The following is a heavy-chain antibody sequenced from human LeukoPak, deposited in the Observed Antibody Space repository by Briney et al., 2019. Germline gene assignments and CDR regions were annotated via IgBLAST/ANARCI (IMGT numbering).Heavy chain of an antibody. CDR1: GFTFSSYS. J-gene: IGHJ4*02. CDR3: ANYPGVEKEVVPAANLDY. Sequence: GGSLRLSCAASGFTFSSYSMNWVRQAPGKGLEWVSSISSSSSYIYYADSVKGRFTISRDNSKNTLYLQMNSLRAEDTAVYYCANYPGVEKEVVPAANLDYWGQGTLVTVSS. V-gene: IGHV3-21*01. D-gene: IGHD2-2*01. CDR2: ISSSSSYI.